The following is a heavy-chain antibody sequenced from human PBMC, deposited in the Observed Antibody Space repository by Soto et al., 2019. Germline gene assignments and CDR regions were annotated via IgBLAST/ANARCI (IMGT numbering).Heavy chain of an antibody. D-gene: IGHD3-10*01. CDR2: TRNKANSYTT. V-gene: IGHV3-72*01. Sequence: EVQLVESGGGLVQPGGSLRLSCAASGFTFSDHSMDWVRQAPGKGLEWVGRTRNKANSYTTEYAASVKGRFTISRDDSKNSLYLQMNSLKTEDTAVYYCARDVGTMVRGPRRYYMDVWGKGTTVTVSS. J-gene: IGHJ6*03. CDR3: ARDVGTMVRGPRRYYMDV. CDR1: GFTFSDHS.